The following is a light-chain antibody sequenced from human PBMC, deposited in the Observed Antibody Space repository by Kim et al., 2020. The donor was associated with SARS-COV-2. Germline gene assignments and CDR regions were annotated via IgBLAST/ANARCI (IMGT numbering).Light chain of an antibody. Sequence: VTPGQTARITGSGDKLGDKYACWYQQKPGQSPVLVIYQDSKRPSGIPERFSGSNSGNTATLTISGTQAMDEADYYCQAWDSSTYVFGTGTKVTVL. J-gene: IGLJ1*01. CDR3: QAWDSSTYV. V-gene: IGLV3-1*01. CDR2: QDS. CDR1: KLGDKY.